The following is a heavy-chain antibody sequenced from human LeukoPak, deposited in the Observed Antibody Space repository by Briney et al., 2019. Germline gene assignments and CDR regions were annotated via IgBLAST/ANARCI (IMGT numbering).Heavy chain of an antibody. CDR2: VTPSHTTR. J-gene: IGHJ3*02. CDR3: ARDYILPLETDNGDGFAI. CDR1: GYTFGQYS. D-gene: IGHD3-3*02. V-gene: IGHV1-18*01. Sequence: ASVKLSCKASGYTFGQYSISWVRQAPGKGFEWMGWVTPSHTTRVYAQEFQGRVTMTADTNTNTVFMELRSLRFDDTAVYFCARDYILPLETDNGDGFAIWGQGTVVTVSS.